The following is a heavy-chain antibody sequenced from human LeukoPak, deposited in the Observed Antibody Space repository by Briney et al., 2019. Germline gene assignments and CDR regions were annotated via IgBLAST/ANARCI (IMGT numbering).Heavy chain of an antibody. V-gene: IGHV4-59*01. CDR2: INYSGST. CDR1: GGSITTYY. Sequence: SETLSLTCTVSGGSITTYYWTWIRQPPGKGLEWIGYINYSGSTNYNPSLKSRVAISVDTSKNQFSLKLSSVTAADTAVYYCARAQLNLLVDFGMDVWGQGTTVTVSS. J-gene: IGHJ6*02. D-gene: IGHD1-1*01. CDR3: ARAQLNLLVDFGMDV.